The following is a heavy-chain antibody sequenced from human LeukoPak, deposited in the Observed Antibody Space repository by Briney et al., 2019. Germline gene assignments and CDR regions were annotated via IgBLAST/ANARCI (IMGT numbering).Heavy chain of an antibody. Sequence: PGGSLRLSCSASGFTFSSYAMHWVRQAPGKGLEYVSAISSNGGSTYYADSVKGRFTISRDNSKNTLYLQMSSLRAEDTAVYYCVKEAYYYDSSGYYYYWGQGTLVTVSS. D-gene: IGHD3-22*01. CDR1: GFTFSSYA. J-gene: IGHJ4*02. CDR2: ISSNGGST. CDR3: VKEAYYYDSSGYYYY. V-gene: IGHV3-64D*06.